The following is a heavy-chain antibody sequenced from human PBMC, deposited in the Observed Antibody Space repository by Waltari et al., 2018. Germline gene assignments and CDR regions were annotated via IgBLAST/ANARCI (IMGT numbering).Heavy chain of an antibody. CDR1: GYTFTSYA. CDR3: ARDQALLGYCSGAGCSLYMDV. V-gene: IGHV1-3*04. Sequence: QVQLVQSGAEVKKPGASVKVSCKASGYTFTSYAIHWVRQAPGQRLEWMGWINTGSGNTKYPQKFQGRVTITRDTSASTAYMELSSLGSEDTAVYYWARDQALLGYCSGAGCSLYMDVWGKGTTVTVSS. CDR2: INTGSGNT. J-gene: IGHJ6*03. D-gene: IGHD2-2*01.